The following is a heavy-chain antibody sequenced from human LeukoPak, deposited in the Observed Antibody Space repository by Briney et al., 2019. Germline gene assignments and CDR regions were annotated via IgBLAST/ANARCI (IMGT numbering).Heavy chain of an antibody. CDR1: GASISGYL. V-gene: IGHV4-59*01. D-gene: IGHD3-22*01. Sequence: SETLSLTCTVSGASISGYLWTWIRQPQGRGLEWIGYVYDNGDTNYHPSFTGRVSISVDVSKNQFSLKLTSVLAADTADYFCARLSDYDVDTSHYMDVWGKGTTVTVSS. J-gene: IGHJ6*03. CDR2: VYDNGDT. CDR3: ARLSDYDVDTSHYMDV.